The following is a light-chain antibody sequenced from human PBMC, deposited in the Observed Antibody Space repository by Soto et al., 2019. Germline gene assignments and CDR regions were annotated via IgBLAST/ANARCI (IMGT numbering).Light chain of an antibody. Sequence: QSALTQPRSVSGSPGXSVTIXXXGTXXXXGGNNYVSWYQQHPGKAPKLMIYDVSKRPSGVPDRFSGSKSGNTASLTISGLQAEDEADYYCCSYAGSYTYVVFGGGTKVTVL. CDR2: DVS. CDR3: CSYAGSYTYVV. J-gene: IGLJ2*01. V-gene: IGLV2-11*01. CDR1: XXXXGGNNY.